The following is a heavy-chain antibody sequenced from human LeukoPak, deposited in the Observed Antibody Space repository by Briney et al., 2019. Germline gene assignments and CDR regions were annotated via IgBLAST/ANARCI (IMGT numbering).Heavy chain of an antibody. D-gene: IGHD5-18*01. J-gene: IGHJ4*02. Sequence: SETLSLTCTVSGGSASSGSYYWSWIRQPPGKGLGWIGYIYYSGSTNYNPSLKSRVTISVDTSKNQFSLKLSSVTAADTAVYYCGRGTRGYSYGYVAYWGQGTLVTVSS. V-gene: IGHV4-61*01. CDR1: GGSASSGSYY. CDR3: GRGTRGYSYGYVAY. CDR2: IYYSGST.